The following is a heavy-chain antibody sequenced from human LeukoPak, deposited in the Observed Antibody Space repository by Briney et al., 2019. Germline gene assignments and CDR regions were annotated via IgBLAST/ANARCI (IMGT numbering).Heavy chain of an antibody. D-gene: IGHD6-19*01. J-gene: IGHJ4*02. V-gene: IGHV7-4-1*02. CDR1: GYTFTSYA. CDR2: INTNTGNP. Sequence: ASVKVSCKASGYTFTSYAMNWVRQAPGQGLEWMGWINTNTGNPTYAQGFTGRFVFSLDTSVSTAYLQISSLKAEDTAVYYCARDTSSGWYEGYFDYWGQGTLVTVPS. CDR3: ARDTSSGWYEGYFDY.